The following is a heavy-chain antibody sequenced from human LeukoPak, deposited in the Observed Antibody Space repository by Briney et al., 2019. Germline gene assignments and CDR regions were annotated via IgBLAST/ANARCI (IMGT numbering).Heavy chain of an antibody. CDR1: GGSFISSY. CDR3: ARVGGDPPVYFDY. D-gene: IGHD2-21*01. CDR2: IYYSGST. V-gene: IGHV4-59*12. J-gene: IGHJ4*02. Sequence: SETLSLTCTVSGGSFISSYWSWIRQPPGKGLEWIGYIYYSGSTNYNPSLKSRVTISVDTSKNQFSLKLSSVTAADTAVYYCARVGGDPPVYFDYWGQGTLVTVSS.